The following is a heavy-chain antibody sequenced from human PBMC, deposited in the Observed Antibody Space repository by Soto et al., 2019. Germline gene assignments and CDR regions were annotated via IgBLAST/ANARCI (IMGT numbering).Heavy chain of an antibody. CDR3: ARSVFGNDYYYYYMDV. CDR1: GYTFTSYG. V-gene: IGHV1-18*01. Sequence: QVPLVQSGAEVKKPGASVKVSCKASGYTFTSYGIIWVRQAPGQGLEWMGWISAYNGNTNYAQKLQGRVTMTTDTSTSTAYMELRSLRSDDTAVYYCARSVFGNDYYYYYMDVWGKGTTVTVSS. J-gene: IGHJ6*03. CDR2: ISAYNGNT. D-gene: IGHD1-1*01.